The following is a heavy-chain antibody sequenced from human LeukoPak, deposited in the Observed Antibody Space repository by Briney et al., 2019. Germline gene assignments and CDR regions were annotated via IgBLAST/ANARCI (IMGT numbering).Heavy chain of an antibody. J-gene: IGHJ3*02. Sequence: SETLSLTCAVYNESFSGYYWSWIRQPPGKGLEWIGEINHSGSTNYNPSLKSRLTISVDTSKNHFSLRMSSVTAADTAVYYCARSDGYDLVGIWGQGTMVTVSS. CDR2: INHSGST. D-gene: IGHD3/OR15-3a*01. CDR3: ARSDGYDLVGI. CDR1: NESFSGYY. V-gene: IGHV4-34*01.